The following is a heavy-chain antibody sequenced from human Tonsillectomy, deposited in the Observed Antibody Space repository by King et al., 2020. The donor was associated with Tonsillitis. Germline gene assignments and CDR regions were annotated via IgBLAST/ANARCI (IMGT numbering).Heavy chain of an antibody. J-gene: IGHJ4*02. V-gene: IGHV3-23*04. CDR3: AGANTVAKY. CDR1: GFTFSSYA. Sequence: EVQLVESGGGLVQPGGSLRLSCAPSGFTFSSYAMSWVRQSPGKGLDWVSAISGSGGTTYYADSVKGRFTISRDNSKNTLYLQMNSLRADDTAVYYCAGANTVAKYWGQGTLVTVSS. CDR2: ISGSGGTT. D-gene: IGHD4-23*01.